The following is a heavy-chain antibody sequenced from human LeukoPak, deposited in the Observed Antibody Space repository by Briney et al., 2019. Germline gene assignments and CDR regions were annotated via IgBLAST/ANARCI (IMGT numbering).Heavy chain of an antibody. CDR1: GGTFSSYA. V-gene: IGHV1-69*11. D-gene: IGHD2-15*01. CDR2: IIPILATE. Sequence: SVKVSCKASGGTFSSYAFSWVRQAPGQGLEWMGRIIPILATEFYAQKVQDRLTITAGPSTSTAYMELSSLRSDDTAVYYCARDRRAAGGFFSPEYWGQGTQVTVSS. J-gene: IGHJ4*02. CDR3: ARDRRAAGGFFSPEY.